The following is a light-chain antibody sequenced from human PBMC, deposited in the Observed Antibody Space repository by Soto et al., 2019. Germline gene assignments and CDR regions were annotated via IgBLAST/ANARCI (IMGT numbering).Light chain of an antibody. V-gene: IGLV2-11*01. CDR2: DDT. CDR3: SSYAGSYLPVV. J-gene: IGLJ2*01. CDR1: SSDVGRYNS. Sequence: QSALTQPRSVSGSPGQSVTVSCTGSSSDVGRYNSVSWYQQHPGKPPKLMIYDDTKRSSGVPDRFSGSKSGNTASLTISGLQAEDEADYYCSSYAGSYLPVVFGGGTKLTVL.